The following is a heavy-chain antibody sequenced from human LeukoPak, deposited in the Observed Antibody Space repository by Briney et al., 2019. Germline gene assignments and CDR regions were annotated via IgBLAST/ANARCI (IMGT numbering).Heavy chain of an antibody. CDR2: IYHSGST. CDR3: AARRRKDAFDI. Sequence: SGTLSLTCAVSGGSISSSNWWSWVRQPPGKGLEWIGEIYHSGSTNYNPSLKSRVTISVDTSKNQFSLKLSSVTAADTAVYYCAARRRKDAFDIWGQGTMVTVSS. CDR1: GGSISSSNW. D-gene: IGHD1-14*01. V-gene: IGHV4-4*02. J-gene: IGHJ3*02.